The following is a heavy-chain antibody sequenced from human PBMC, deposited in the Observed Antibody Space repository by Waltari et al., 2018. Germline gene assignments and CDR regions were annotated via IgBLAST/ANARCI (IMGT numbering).Heavy chain of an antibody. CDR3: AKDMSPYTSSQDFDS. CDR1: GFTFDDFV. Sequence: EVQVVESGGGLVQPGRSLRLSCAGSGFTFDDFVMPCVRQAPGKGLVWVSGISYNSGSIYYADSVMGRFTVSRDNAKNSLYLQMNSLTVDDTALYYCAKDMSPYTSSQDFDSWGQGTLVIVSS. CDR2: ISYNSGSI. D-gene: IGHD1-1*01. J-gene: IGHJ4*02. V-gene: IGHV3-9*01.